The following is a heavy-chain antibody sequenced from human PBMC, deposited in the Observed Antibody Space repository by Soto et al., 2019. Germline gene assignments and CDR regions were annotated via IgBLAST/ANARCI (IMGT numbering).Heavy chain of an antibody. D-gene: IGHD6-13*01. CDR1: GGSISSGDYY. CDR2: IYYSGST. J-gene: IGHJ5*02. V-gene: IGHV4-30-4*01. Sequence: SETLSLTCTVSGGSISSGDYYWSWIRQPPGKGLEWIGYIYYSGSTYYNPSLKSRVTISVDTSKNQFSLKLSSVTAADTAVYYCARDSFGYSSSWTNWFDPWGQGTLVTAPQ. CDR3: ARDSFGYSSSWTNWFDP.